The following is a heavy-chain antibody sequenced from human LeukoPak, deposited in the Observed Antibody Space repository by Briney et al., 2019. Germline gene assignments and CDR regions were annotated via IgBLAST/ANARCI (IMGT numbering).Heavy chain of an antibody. CDR2: ISGSSSYI. CDR1: GFTFSSYS. CDR3: ARDKVLRYFDWLPSNAFDI. Sequence: PGGSLRLSCAASGFTFSSYSMTWVRQAPGKGLEWVSSISGSSSYIYYADSLKGRFTISRDNAKNSLYLQMNSLRAEDTAVYYCARDKVLRYFDWLPSNAFDIWGQGTMVTVSS. J-gene: IGHJ3*02. D-gene: IGHD3-9*01. V-gene: IGHV3-21*01.